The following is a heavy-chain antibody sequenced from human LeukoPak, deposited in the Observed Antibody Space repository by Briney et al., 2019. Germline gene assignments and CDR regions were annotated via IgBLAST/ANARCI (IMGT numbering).Heavy chain of an antibody. J-gene: IGHJ5*02. CDR3: ARYRPGKAALPAPTNWFDP. CDR1: GYTFTGYY. D-gene: IGHD2-2*01. V-gene: IGHV1-2*02. Sequence: ASVKVSCKASGYTFTGYYMHWVRQAPGQGLEWMGWINPNSGGTNYAQEFQGRVTMTRDTSISTAYMELSRLRSDDTAVYYCARYRPGKAALPAPTNWFDPWGQGTLVTVSS. CDR2: INPNSGGT.